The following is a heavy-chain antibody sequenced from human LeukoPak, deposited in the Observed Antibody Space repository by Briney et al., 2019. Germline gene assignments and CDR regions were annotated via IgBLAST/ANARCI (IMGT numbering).Heavy chain of an antibody. D-gene: IGHD6-19*01. CDR1: AFTFSSYA. Sequence: GGSLRLSCAASAFTFSSYAMSWVRQAPGKGREWDSAISGGGGSTDYADSVKGRFTISRDNSKNPLYLQMNSLRAEDTAVYYWAQDWVTGWYGFDAFDIWGQGKMVTVSS. J-gene: IGHJ3*02. CDR3: AQDWVTGWYGFDAFDI. CDR2: ISGGGGST. V-gene: IGHV3-23*01.